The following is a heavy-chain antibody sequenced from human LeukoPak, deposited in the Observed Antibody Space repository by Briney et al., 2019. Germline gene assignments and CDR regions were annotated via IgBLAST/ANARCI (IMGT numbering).Heavy chain of an antibody. D-gene: IGHD6-19*01. V-gene: IGHV4-31*03. CDR1: GGSIGIGGYY. J-gene: IGHJ3*02. CDR3: ARPSGWPNAFDI. Sequence: SQTLSLTCSVSGGSIGIGGYYWSWIRQHPGKGLEWIGYISYSGSPYYNPSLQSRVTISRDTSKNQFSLMLSSVTAADAAVYYCARPSGWPNAFDIWGLGTMVTVSS. CDR2: ISYSGSP.